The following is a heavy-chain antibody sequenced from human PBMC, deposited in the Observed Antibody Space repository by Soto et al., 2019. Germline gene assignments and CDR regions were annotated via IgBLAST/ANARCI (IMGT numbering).Heavy chain of an antibody. CDR2: INTANGDT. D-gene: IGHD1-26*01. Sequence: QAQLVQSGAEVTKPGASVKISCKASGYMFTTLPIHWVRQAPGQGLEWMGWINTANGDTKYSLKYESNITLPGRPSTFTPYLKWPPLPLEDRCVFLCAGPRHPTPYFFNDPFNVGAKGTMFSV. V-gene: IGHV1-3*04. CDR3: AGPRHPTPYFFNDPFNV. CDR1: GYMFTTLP. J-gene: IGHJ3*01.